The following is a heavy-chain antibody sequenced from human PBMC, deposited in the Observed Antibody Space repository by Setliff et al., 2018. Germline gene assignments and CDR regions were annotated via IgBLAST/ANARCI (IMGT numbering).Heavy chain of an antibody. J-gene: IGHJ6*03. CDR2: INPNTGAA. CDR3: TRDPTGSNFYNFQFYMDV. D-gene: IGHD1-1*01. CDR1: GHPFTGYY. V-gene: IGHV1-2*02. Sequence: ASVKVSCKAFGHPFTGYYYNHWVRQAPGQGPEWMGWINPNTGAAKYAQQFQGRVTMTRDMSLRTVYLDLSGLTSDDTAVYYCTRDPTGSNFYNFQFYMDVWGKGTTVTVSS.